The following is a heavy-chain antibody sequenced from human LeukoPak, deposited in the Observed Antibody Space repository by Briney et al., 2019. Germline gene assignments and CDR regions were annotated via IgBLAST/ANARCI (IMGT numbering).Heavy chain of an antibody. CDR3: AKDPPTPPRIAARPGSYFDY. CDR1: GFTFSSYG. D-gene: IGHD6-6*01. V-gene: IGHV3-30*02. J-gene: IGHJ4*02. Sequence: PGGSLRPSCAASGFTFSSYGMHWVRQAPGKGLEWVAFIRYDGSNKYYADSVKGRFTISRDNSKNTLYLQMNSLRAEDTAVYYCAKDPPTPPRIAARPGSYFDYWGQGTLVTVSS. CDR2: IRYDGSNK.